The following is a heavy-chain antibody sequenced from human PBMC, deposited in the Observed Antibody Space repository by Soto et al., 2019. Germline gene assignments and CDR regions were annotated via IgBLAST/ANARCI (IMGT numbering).Heavy chain of an antibody. CDR3: AHRPARRDGYNYYFDS. V-gene: IGHV2-5*02. D-gene: IGHD5-12*01. CDR2: IYWDDDK. J-gene: IGHJ4*02. Sequence: TLSLTCTVSGGSISTYYWGWIRQPPGKALEWLALIYWDDDKRYSPSLKSRLTITKDTSKNQVVLTMTTMDPVDTATYYCAHRPARRDGYNYYFDSWGQGTLVTVSS. CDR1: GGSISTYYW.